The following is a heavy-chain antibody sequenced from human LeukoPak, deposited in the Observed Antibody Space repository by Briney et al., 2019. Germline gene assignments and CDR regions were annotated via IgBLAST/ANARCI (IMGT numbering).Heavy chain of an antibody. CDR3: APGKPYYSSTSSSLVDAFDI. J-gene: IGHJ3*02. CDR2: IYWDDDK. Sequence: SGPTLVKPTQTLALTFSITGYSLSTSGVGLGWIRQPPGRALEWLALIYWDDDKRYSPTLKNRLTITKDTSKHQIVHTMTNPDPVHTAPPYCAPGKPYYSSTSSSLVDAFDIWGQGTMVTVSS. V-gene: IGHV2-5*02. CDR1: GYSLSTSGVG. D-gene: IGHD2-2*01.